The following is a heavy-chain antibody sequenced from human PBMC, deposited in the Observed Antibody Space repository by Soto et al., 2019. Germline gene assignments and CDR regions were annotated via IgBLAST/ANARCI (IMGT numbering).Heavy chain of an antibody. J-gene: IGHJ4*02. D-gene: IGHD6-19*01. Sequence: QVQLQESGPGLLKPSETLSLTCTISGASTGGYYWSWIRQSPGKGLEWIGYVFSSGGTNYNPSLQSRVAISIDTSKRQFSLRLASVTAADTALYYCARHWWSSGSYLVFDSWGQGTLVTVSS. CDR1: GASTGGYY. CDR2: VFSSGGT. V-gene: IGHV4-59*08. CDR3: ARHWWSSGSYLVFDS.